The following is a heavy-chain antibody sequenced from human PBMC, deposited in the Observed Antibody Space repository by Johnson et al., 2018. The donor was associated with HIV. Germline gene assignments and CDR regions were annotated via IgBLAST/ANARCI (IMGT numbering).Heavy chain of an antibody. Sequence: VQLVESGGGVVQPGRSLRLSCAASGFTFSSYAIHWVRQAPGKGLEWVAVISYDGSNKYYADSVKGRFTISRDNSKNTLYLQMNSLRAEDTAVYYCTTGRRRGNAFDIWGQGKWSPSLQ. D-gene: IGHD3-16*01. V-gene: IGHV3-30*04. CDR1: GFTFSSYA. CDR3: TTGRRRGNAFDI. J-gene: IGHJ3*02. CDR2: ISYDGSNK.